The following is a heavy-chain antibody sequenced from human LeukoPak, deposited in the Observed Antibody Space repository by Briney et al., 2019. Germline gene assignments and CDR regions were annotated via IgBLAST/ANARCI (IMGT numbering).Heavy chain of an antibody. J-gene: IGHJ4*02. V-gene: IGHV3-23*01. D-gene: IGHD3-3*01. CDR2: ISGSGGST. CDR1: GFTFSSYA. CDR3: TIEGRYDFWSGYHDY. Sequence: GGSLRLSCSASGFTFSSYAMHWVRQAPGKGLEWVSSISGSGGSTYYGDSVKGRFTISRDNSKKTLHLQMNSLRAEDMAVYYCTIEGRYDFWSGYHDYWGQGTLVTVSS.